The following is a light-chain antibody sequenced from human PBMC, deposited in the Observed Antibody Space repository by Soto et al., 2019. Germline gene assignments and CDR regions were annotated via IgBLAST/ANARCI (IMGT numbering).Light chain of an antibody. V-gene: IGKV1-39*01. J-gene: IGKJ2*01. Sequence: DIQMTQSPSSLSASVGDRVTITCRASQSISSYLNWYQQKPGKAPKLLIYAASSLQSGVPSRFSASGSGTDFTLTISSLQPEDFATYYCQHCYRTPQYTFGQGTKLEIK. CDR3: QHCYRTPQYT. CDR2: AAS. CDR1: QSISSY.